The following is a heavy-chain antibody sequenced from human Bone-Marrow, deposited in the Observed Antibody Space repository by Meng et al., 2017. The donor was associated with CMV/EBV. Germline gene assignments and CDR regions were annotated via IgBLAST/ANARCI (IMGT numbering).Heavy chain of an antibody. CDR3: ARSYSSGELEYFQH. J-gene: IGHJ1*01. D-gene: IGHD1-26*01. CDR1: GGSISSSSYY. V-gene: IGHV4-39*07. CDR2: IYYSGST. Sequence: SETLSLTCTVSGGSISSSSYYWGWIRQPPGKGLEWIGSIYYSGSTYYNPSLKSRVTISVDTSKNQFSLKLSSVTAADTAVYYCARSYSSGELEYFQHWGQGTLVTVSS.